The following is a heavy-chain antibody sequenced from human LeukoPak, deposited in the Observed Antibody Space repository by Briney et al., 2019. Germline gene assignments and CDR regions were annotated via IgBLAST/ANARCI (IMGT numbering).Heavy chain of an antibody. CDR1: GYTVTGYY. Sequence: ASVKVSCRASGYTVTGYYMHWVRQAPGQGLEWMGWINPNSGGTNYAQKFQGRVTMTRDTSISTAYMELSRLRSDDTAVYYCARGYSSGRDSDMDVWGQGTTVTVSS. CDR3: ARGYSSGRDSDMDV. J-gene: IGHJ6*02. D-gene: IGHD6-19*01. V-gene: IGHV1-2*02. CDR2: INPNSGGT.